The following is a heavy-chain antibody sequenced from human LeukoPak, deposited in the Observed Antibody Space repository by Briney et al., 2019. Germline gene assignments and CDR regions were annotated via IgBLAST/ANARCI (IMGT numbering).Heavy chain of an antibody. V-gene: IGHV3-49*04. J-gene: IGHJ6*02. CDR3: TRGPTGRWLYYGMDV. D-gene: IGHD5-24*01. CDR2: IRSKGYGGTT. Sequence: GGSLRLSCITSGFTFGDHAMSWGRQAPGKGLDWGGFIRSKGYGGTTEYAASVKGRFTISRDDSKSIAYLQMNSLKSEDTAVYYCTRGPTGRWLYYGMDVWGQGTTVIVSS. CDR1: GFTFGDHA.